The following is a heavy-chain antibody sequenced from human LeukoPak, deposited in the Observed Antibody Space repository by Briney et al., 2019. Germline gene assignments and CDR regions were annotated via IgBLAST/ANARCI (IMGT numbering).Heavy chain of an antibody. J-gene: IGHJ6*03. Sequence: GGSLRLSCEASRFTFSKYWMSWVRQAPGKGLEWVANIKQDGSEQNYVDSVKGRFTISRDNAKNSLYLRMDSLRAEDTAVYYCARVFYDYYGSVSYYNLDYYYMDVWGQGTTVTISS. CDR2: IKQDGSEQ. CDR3: ARVFYDYYGSVSYYNLDYYYMDV. D-gene: IGHD3-10*01. CDR1: RFTFSKYW. V-gene: IGHV3-7*01.